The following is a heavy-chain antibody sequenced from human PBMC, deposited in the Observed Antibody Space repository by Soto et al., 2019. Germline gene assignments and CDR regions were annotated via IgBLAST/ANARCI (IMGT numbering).Heavy chain of an antibody. J-gene: IGHJ4*02. Sequence: EVHLVESGGGLIKPGGSLRLSCAASGFTFSSAWFNWVRQAPGKGLGWVGRIKSQNDGGTTDYAAPVRDRFTISKDDSKNTLYLQMNSLKTEDTGVYFCTADLPAFIPQVDSWGQGTLVTVSS. CDR3: TADLPAFIPQVDS. D-gene: IGHD3-3*02. CDR1: GFTFSSAW. V-gene: IGHV3-15*07. CDR2: IKSQNDGGTT.